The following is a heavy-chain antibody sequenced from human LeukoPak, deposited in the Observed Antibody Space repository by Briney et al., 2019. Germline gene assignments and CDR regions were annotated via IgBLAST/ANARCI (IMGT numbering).Heavy chain of an antibody. CDR1: GGSISSYY. CDR2: IYYSGST. CDR3: ARVGSNGAAFDI. V-gene: IGHV4-59*12. D-gene: IGHD4-23*01. J-gene: IGHJ3*02. Sequence: SETLSLTCTVSGGSISSYYWSWIRQPPGKGLEWIGYIYYSGSTNYNPSLKSRVTISVDRSKNQFSLKLSSVTAADTAVYYCARVGSNGAAFDIWGQGTMVTVSS.